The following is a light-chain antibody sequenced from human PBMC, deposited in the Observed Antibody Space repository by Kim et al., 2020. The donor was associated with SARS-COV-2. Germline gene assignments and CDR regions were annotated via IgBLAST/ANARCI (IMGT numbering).Light chain of an antibody. J-gene: IGKJ2*03. CDR1: QSVSSY. Sequence: EIVLTQSPATLSLSPGERATLSCRASQSVSSYLAWYQQKPGQAPRLLIYDASNRATGIPARFSGSGSGTDFTLTISSLEPEDFAVYYCQQRSNWPRSFGQDQAGD. CDR2: DAS. V-gene: IGKV3-11*01. CDR3: QQRSNWPRS.